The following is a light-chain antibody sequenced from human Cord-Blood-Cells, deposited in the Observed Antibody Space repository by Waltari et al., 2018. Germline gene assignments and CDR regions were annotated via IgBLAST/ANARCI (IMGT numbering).Light chain of an antibody. V-gene: IGLV3-25*02. CDR2: KDS. J-gene: IGLJ1*01. CDR1: ALPKQY. CDR3: QSADSSGTYYV. Sequence: SYELTQPPSVSVSPGQTARITCSGDALPKQYAYWYQQKPGQAPVLVIYKDSERPSGIPERFSGSSSGKTVTLTISGLQAEDEAYYYCQSADSSGTYYVFGTGTKVTVL.